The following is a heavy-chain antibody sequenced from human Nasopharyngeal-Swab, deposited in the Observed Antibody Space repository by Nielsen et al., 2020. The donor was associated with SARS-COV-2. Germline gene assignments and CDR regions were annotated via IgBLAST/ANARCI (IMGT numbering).Heavy chain of an antibody. Sequence: GGSLRLSCAASGFTFSSYSMNWVRQAPGKGLEWVSSISSSSSYIYYADSVKGRFTISRDNAKNSLYLQTNSLRAEDTAVYYCARAAEYYYDSRALDGMDVWGQGTTVTVSS. J-gene: IGHJ6*02. CDR1: GFTFSSYS. CDR3: ARAAEYYYDSRALDGMDV. V-gene: IGHV3-21*01. D-gene: IGHD3-22*01. CDR2: ISSSSSYI.